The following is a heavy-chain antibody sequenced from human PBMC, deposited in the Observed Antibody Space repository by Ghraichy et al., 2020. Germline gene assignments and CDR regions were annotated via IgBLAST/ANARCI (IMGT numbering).Heavy chain of an antibody. V-gene: IGHV3-48*02. D-gene: IGHD4-23*01. CDR3: ARGSSVVRFYYYDGMDV. CDR1: GLSGYR. CDR2: ITRSSSFK. Sequence: GGSLRLSGVGSGLSGYRMKWVRQARGKGLEWISYITRSSSFKSYTDSVKGRFTISRDNAQNSLYLQMNSLRDEDTAVYYCARGSSVVRFYYYDGMDVWGQGTTVTVSS. J-gene: IGHJ6*02.